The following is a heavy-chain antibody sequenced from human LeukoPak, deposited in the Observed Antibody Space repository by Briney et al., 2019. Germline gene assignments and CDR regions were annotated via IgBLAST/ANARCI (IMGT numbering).Heavy chain of an antibody. D-gene: IGHD1-1*01. CDR3: ARWPGTPPLYCYYGMDV. J-gene: IGHJ6*02. CDR1: GGSISSYY. Sequence: SETLSLTCTVSGGSISSYYWSWIRQPPGKGLEWIGYIYYSGSTNYNPSLKSRVTISVDTSKNQFSLKLSSVTAADTAVYYCARWPGTPPLYCYYGMDVWGQGTTVTVSS. V-gene: IGHV4-59*08. CDR2: IYYSGST.